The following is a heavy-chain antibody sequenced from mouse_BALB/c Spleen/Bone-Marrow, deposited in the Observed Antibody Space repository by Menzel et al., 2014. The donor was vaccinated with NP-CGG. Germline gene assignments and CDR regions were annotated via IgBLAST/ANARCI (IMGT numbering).Heavy chain of an antibody. D-gene: IGHD1-2*01. J-gene: IGHJ2*01. V-gene: IGHV4-1*02. CDR3: ARQGYYGYSDY. CDR2: INPDSSTI. CDR1: GFDFSRYW. Sequence: EVNLVESGGGLVQPGGSLKLSCAASGFDFSRYWMSWVGQAPGKGLEWIGEINPDSSTINYKPSLKDKFIISRDNAKNTLYLQMRKVRSEDTALYYCARQGYYGYSDYWGQGTTLTVSS.